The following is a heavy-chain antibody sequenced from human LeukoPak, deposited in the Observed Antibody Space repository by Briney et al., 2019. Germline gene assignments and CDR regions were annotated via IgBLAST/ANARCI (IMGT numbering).Heavy chain of an antibody. CDR2: IKQDGSEK. CDR1: GFTFSSYW. CDR3: ARDVGRGYCSSTSCPGFCDY. J-gene: IGHJ4*02. Sequence: GGSLRLSCSASGFTFSSYWMSWVRQALGKGLEWVANIKQDGSEKYYVDSVKGRFTISRDNAKNSLYLQMNSLRAEDTAVYYCARDVGRGYCSSTSCPGFCDYWGQGTLVTVSS. D-gene: IGHD2-2*01. V-gene: IGHV3-7*01.